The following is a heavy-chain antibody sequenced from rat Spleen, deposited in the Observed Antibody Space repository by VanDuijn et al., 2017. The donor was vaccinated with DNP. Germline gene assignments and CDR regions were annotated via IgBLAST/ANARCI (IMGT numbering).Heavy chain of an antibody. CDR3: AKVRTTGIPGFAY. CDR2: INPDGGTT. Sequence: EVQLVESGGDLVQPGRSLKLSCVVSGVTFNNYWMYWIRQAPGKGLEWVASINPDGGTTYYPDSVKGRFTISRDNAENTVYLQMNSLRSEDTATYYCAKVRTTGIPGFAYWGQGTLVTVSS. CDR1: GVTFNNYW. V-gene: IGHV5-58*01. J-gene: IGHJ3*01. D-gene: IGHD1-9*01.